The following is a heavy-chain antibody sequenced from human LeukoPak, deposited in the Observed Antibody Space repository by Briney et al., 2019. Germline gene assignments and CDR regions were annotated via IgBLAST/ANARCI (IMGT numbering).Heavy chain of an antibody. D-gene: IGHD3-9*01. V-gene: IGHV3-30*03. CDR2: ISYDGSNK. CDR3: ASGSRYFDWLLYSGGVSLDY. Sequence: QVQLVESGGGVVQPGRSLRLSCAASGFTFSSYGMHGVRQAPGKGLEWVAVISYDGSNKYYADSVKGRFTISRDNSKNTLYLQMNSLRAEDTAVYYCASGSRYFDWLLYSGGVSLDYWGQGTLVTVSS. J-gene: IGHJ4*02. CDR1: GFTFSSYG.